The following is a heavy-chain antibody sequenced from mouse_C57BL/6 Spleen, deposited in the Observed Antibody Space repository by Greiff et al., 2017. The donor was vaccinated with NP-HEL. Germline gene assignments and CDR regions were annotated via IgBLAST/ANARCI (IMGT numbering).Heavy chain of an antibody. V-gene: IGHV1-59*01. Sequence: VQLQQPGAELVRPGTSVKLSCKASGYNFTSYWMHWVKQRPGQGLEWIGVIDPSDSYTKYNQKFKGKATLTVVTSSSVAYVQLSSLTSEDSAVYYCASRISTVVAPYSFDYWGQGTALTVSS. CDR1: GYNFTSYW. D-gene: IGHD1-1*01. CDR2: IDPSDSYT. J-gene: IGHJ2*01. CDR3: ASRISTVVAPYSFDY.